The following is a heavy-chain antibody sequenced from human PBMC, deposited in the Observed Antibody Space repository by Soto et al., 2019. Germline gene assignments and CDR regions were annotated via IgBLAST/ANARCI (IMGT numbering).Heavy chain of an antibody. CDR1: GGTFSTYG. V-gene: IGHV1-69*18. CDR3: ARVVMTTVPASFYYGLDV. J-gene: IGHJ6*02. D-gene: IGHD4-4*01. CDR2: IIPLIGTA. Sequence: QVQLVQSGAEVRKPGSSVTVSCKASGGTFSTYGITWVRQAPGQGLEWMGNIIPLIGTANYAQRFRGRVTITADESTTTAYMDLTSLSSEDTAVYYFARVVMTTVPASFYYGLDVWGQGTTVTVSS.